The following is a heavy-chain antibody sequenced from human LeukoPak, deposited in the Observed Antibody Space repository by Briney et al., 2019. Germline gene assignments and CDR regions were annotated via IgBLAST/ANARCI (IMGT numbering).Heavy chain of an antibody. D-gene: IGHD4-17*01. J-gene: IGHJ4*02. CDR1: GFTFSSYA. V-gene: IGHV3-23*01. CDR3: ARSTVTTPYYFDY. Sequence: GGSLRLSCAASGFTFSSYAMSWVRQAPGKGLEWVSAISGSGGSTYYADSVKGRFTISRDNSKNTLYLQMNSLRAEATAVYYCARSTVTTPYYFDYWGQGTLVTVSS. CDR2: ISGSGGST.